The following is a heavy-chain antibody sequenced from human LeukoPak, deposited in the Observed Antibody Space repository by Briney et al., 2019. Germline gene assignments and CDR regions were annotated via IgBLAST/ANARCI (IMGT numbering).Heavy chain of an antibody. V-gene: IGHV3-11*04. CDR2: INGGGGTY. Sequence: PGGSLRLSCAASGFAFDDSYMSWVRQAPGKGLEWVSYINGGGGTYYYADSVRGRITISRDNAKNSLYLQMNSLRAEDTAVYYCARSRWLATPFDYWGQGTLVTASS. D-gene: IGHD6-19*01. CDR3: ARSRWLATPFDY. CDR1: GFAFDDSY. J-gene: IGHJ4*02.